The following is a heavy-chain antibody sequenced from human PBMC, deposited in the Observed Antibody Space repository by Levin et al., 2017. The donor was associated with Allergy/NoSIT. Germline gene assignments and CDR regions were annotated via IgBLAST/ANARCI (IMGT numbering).Heavy chain of an antibody. CDR3: ARDPGGSSSWIPFYYYYDYGMDV. CDR1: GFTFSSYS. Sequence: GESLKISCAASGFTFSSYSMNWVRQAPGKGLEWVSSISSSSSYIYYADSVKGRFTISRDNAKNSLYLQMNSLRAEDTAVYYCARDPGGSSSWIPFYYYYDYGMDVWGQGTTVTVSS. CDR2: ISSSSSYI. J-gene: IGHJ6*02. V-gene: IGHV3-21*01. D-gene: IGHD6-13*01.